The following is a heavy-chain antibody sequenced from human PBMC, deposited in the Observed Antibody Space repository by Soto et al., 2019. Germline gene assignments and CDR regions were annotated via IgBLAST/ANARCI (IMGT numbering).Heavy chain of an antibody. CDR3: ARDRDDYGSGNYYNHIDF. V-gene: IGHV1-69*01. J-gene: IGHJ4*02. CDR1: GGIFSTYA. Sequence: QVQLVQSGAEVKKPGSSVKVSCKASGGIFSTYAISWLRRAPGQGLEWMGGIIPIFGTPNYAQRFQGRVTITADETTSKAYMELSRLRSEDTAVYYCARDRDDYGSGNYYNHIDFWGQGTLVTVSS. CDR2: IIPIFGTP. D-gene: IGHD3-10*01.